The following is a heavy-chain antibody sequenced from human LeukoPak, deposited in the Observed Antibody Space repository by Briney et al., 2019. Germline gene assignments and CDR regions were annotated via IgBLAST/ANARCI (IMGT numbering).Heavy chain of an antibody. V-gene: IGHV1-2*02. CDR1: GDTFSGYY. CDR3: ARDSITLLRGFDF. D-gene: IGHD3-10*01. CDR2: INANSGGT. Sequence: ASVKASCKSSGDTFSGYYLHWVRQAPGQGLEWMGWINANSGGTNYAQKFQGRVTMTRDTSISSVHMELSRLRSDDTAVYYCARDSITLLRGFDFWGQGTLVTVSS. J-gene: IGHJ4*02.